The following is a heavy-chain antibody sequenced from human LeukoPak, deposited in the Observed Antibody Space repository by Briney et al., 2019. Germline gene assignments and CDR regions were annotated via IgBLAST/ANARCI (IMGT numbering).Heavy chain of an antibody. J-gene: IGHJ3*02. CDR3: ARDWPMYSSDFQAKGLRAFDI. D-gene: IGHD6-19*01. V-gene: IGHV4-59*01. CDR2: IYSSGST. CDR1: GGSISSYY. Sequence: PSETLSLTCGVSGGSISSYYWSWIRQAPGKGLEWIGYIYSSGSTNYNPSLKGRLTISVDTSKTHFSLRLRSVTAADTAVYYCARDWPMYSSDFQAKGLRAFDIWGQGTMVIVSS.